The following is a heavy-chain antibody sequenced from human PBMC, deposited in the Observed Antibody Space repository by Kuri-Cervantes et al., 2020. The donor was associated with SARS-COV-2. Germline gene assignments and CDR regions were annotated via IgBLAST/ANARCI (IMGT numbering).Heavy chain of an antibody. CDR1: GGPISSYY. J-gene: IGHJ4*02. CDR2: IYYSGST. V-gene: IGHV4-59*12. Sequence: GSLRLSCTVSGGPISSYYWSWIRQPPGKGLEWIGYIYYSGSTNYNPSLKSRVTISVDTSKNQFSLKLSSVTAADTAVYYCARSVCSGGSCRLKGGPYYFDYWGQGTLVTVSS. D-gene: IGHD2-15*01. CDR3: ARSVCSGGSCRLKGGPYYFDY.